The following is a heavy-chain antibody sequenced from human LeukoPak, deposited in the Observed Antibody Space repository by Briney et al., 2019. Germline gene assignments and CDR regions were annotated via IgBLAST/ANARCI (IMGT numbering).Heavy chain of an antibody. J-gene: IGHJ3*02. CDR1: GGSFSGYY. V-gene: IGHV4-34*01. CDR3: ARDGVVVTAQKDAFDI. CDR2: INHSGST. Sequence: SETLSLTCAVYGGSFSGYYWSRIRQPPGKGLEWIGEINHSGSTNYNPSLKSRVTISVDTSKNQFSLKLSSVTAADTAVYYCARDGVVVTAQKDAFDIWGQGTMVTVSS. D-gene: IGHD2-21*02.